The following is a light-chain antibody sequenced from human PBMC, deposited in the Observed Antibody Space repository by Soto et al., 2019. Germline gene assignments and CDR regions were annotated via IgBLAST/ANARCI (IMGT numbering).Light chain of an antibody. CDR2: STS. V-gene: IGKV1-12*01. Sequence: DIQMTQSPSSVSASVGDRVTITCRASQGISSWLAWYQQKPGKAPKLLIYSTSNLHNGVPSRFSGRGSATEFTLTISSLQREDFGHYYCQQTYTTPTWTFGQGTKVEFK. CDR1: QGISSW. CDR3: QQTYTTPTWT. J-gene: IGKJ1*01.